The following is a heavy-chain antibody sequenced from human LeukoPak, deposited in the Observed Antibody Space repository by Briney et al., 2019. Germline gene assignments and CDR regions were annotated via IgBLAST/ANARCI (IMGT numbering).Heavy chain of an antibody. CDR1: GGTFSSYA. CDR3: ARERPPGDSSSWFLEGYFDI. Sequence: SVKVSCKASGGTFSSYAITWVRQAPGQGLEWMGRIIPIFGAANYAQKFQGRVTITTDESTSTAYMELSTLRSDDTAVYYCARERPPGDSSSWFLEGYFDIWGQGTLVTVSS. J-gene: IGHJ4*02. D-gene: IGHD6-13*01. CDR2: IIPIFGAA. V-gene: IGHV1-69*05.